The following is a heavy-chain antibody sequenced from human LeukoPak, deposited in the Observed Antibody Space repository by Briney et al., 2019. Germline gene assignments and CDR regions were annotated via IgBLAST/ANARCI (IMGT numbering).Heavy chain of an antibody. D-gene: IGHD6-19*01. CDR2: INPNSGGT. CDR3: ARVGLRIAVAGTLGY. V-gene: IGHV1-2*02. J-gene: IGHJ4*02. Sequence: GASVKVPCKASGYAFSGYYMHWVRQAPGQGLEWMGWINPNSGGTNYAQKFQGRVTMTRDTSISTAYMEVTRLRSDDTAVYYCARVGLRIAVAGTLGYWGQGTLVTVSS. CDR1: GYAFSGYY.